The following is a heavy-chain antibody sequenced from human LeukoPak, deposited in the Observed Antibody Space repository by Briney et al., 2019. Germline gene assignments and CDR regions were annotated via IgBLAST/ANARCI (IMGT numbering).Heavy chain of an antibody. J-gene: IGHJ4*02. CDR2: ITSSSSSI. CDR1: RFSFSSYS. Sequence: GGSLRLSCAASRFSFSSYSMNWVRQAPGKGLEWVSFITSSSSSIYYADSVKGRFTISRGHSKNSLYLQMKSLRAEDTAVYYCARELEIAVAGTLGYWGQGTLVTVYS. D-gene: IGHD6-19*01. CDR3: ARELEIAVAGTLGY. V-gene: IGHV3-21*01.